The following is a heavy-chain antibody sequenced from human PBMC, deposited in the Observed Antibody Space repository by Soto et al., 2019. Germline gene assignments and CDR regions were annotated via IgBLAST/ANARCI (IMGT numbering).Heavy chain of an antibody. J-gene: IGHJ4*02. CDR2: ISSTTNYI. V-gene: IGHV3-21*06. CDR1: VFTFTRYS. CDR3: ARESEDLTSNFDY. Sequence: GGSLSLSCAASVFTFTRYSMNWFRQAPGKGLEWVSSISSTTNYIYYGDSMKGRFTISRDNAKNSLYLEMNSLRAEDTAVYYCARESEDLTSNFDYWGQGTLVTV.